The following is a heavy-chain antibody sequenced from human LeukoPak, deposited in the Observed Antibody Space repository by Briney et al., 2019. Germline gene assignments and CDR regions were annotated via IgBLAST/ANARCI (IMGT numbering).Heavy chain of an antibody. D-gene: IGHD6-19*01. Sequence: SETLSLTCTASDDSISRDFWTWIRQPPGKGLEWIGYIRYSGRIEYNPSLKSRVTISIQTSKNQFSLKLTSVAAADTAIYYCARLPDVSGWPFDYWGQGILVTVSS. V-gene: IGHV4-59*01. CDR1: DDSISRDF. J-gene: IGHJ4*02. CDR3: ARLPDVSGWPFDY. CDR2: IRYSGRI.